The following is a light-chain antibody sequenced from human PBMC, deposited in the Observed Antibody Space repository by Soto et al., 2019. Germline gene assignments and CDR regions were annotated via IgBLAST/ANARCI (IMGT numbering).Light chain of an antibody. Sequence: MVLTQCPGTLSLYPWEIATLCCRASQSVSNNYLAWYQQKPGQAHRLLIYGASNRSTCIPDTSIGSGSGTHFTLCTSRREPEDFAVYYCPQYGSSGTFGEGTKVDIK. V-gene: IGKV3-20*01. CDR1: QSVSNNY. CDR2: GAS. J-gene: IGKJ4*02. CDR3: PQYGSSGT.